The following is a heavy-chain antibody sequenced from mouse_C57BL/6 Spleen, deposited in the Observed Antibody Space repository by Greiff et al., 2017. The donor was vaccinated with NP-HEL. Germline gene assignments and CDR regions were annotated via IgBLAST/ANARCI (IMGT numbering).Heavy chain of an antibody. D-gene: IGHD2-5*01. J-gene: IGHJ3*01. CDR2: IYPGSGST. V-gene: IGHV1-55*01. CDR3: ARDEDSNATWFAY. CDR1: GYTFTSYW. Sequence: QVQLQQPGAELVKPGASVKMSCKASGYTFTSYWITWVKQRPGQGLEWIGDIYPGSGSTNYNEKFKGKATLTVDTSSSTAYMQLSSLTSEDSAVYYCARDEDSNATWFAYWGQGTLVTVSA.